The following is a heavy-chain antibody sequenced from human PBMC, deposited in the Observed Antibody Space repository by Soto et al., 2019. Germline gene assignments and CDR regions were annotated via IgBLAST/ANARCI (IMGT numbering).Heavy chain of an antibody. V-gene: IGHV3-53*01. J-gene: IGHJ6*02. CDR2: IYSGGVT. Sequence: ESLSLSCVASGFIYKSYGMNWVRQAPGKGLEWVSVIYSGGVTYYAGSVKGRFTITRDSSKNTVYLQMNSLRAEDTAMYYCARDPSTTGYYGLEVWGQGTTVTVS. D-gene: IGHD3-10*01. CDR3: ARDPSTTGYYGLEV. CDR1: GFIYKSYG.